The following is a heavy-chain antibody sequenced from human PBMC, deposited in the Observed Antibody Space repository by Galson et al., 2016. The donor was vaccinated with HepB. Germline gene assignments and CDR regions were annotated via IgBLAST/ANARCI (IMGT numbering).Heavy chain of an antibody. J-gene: IGHJ4*02. CDR3: ARYTPIVRGVVLGFDN. D-gene: IGHD3-10*01. CDR1: GFAVSNNY. V-gene: IGHV4-59*02. CDR2: IHSSGST. Sequence: LRLSCAASGFAVSNNYMMWVRQAPGKGLEWIGYIHSSGSTNYNPSLKSRVTISVDTSKNQFSLKLSSVTAADTAVYYCARYTPIVRGVVLGFDNWGQGTLVTVSS.